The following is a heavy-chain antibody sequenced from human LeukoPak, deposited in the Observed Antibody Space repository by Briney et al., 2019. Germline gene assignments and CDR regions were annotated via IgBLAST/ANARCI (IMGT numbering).Heavy chain of an antibody. V-gene: IGHV4-34*01. CDR3: ARDPVHGWSGLDI. CDR1: GGSFSGYY. J-gene: IGHJ3*02. D-gene: IGHD3-3*01. Sequence: TSSETLSLTCAVYGGSFSGYYWSWIRQPPGKGLEWIGEINHSGSTNYNPSLKSRVTISVDTSTNQFSLKLSSVTAADTAVYYCARDPVHGWSGLDIWGQGTMVTVSS. CDR2: INHSGST.